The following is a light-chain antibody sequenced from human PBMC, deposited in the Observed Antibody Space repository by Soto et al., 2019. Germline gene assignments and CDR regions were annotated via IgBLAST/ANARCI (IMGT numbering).Light chain of an antibody. Sequence: QAVVTQPPSVSGAPGQRVTISCTGSSSNIGAGYGVHWYQQLPGTAPKLLIYGNSNRPSGVPDRFSGSKSGTSASLAITGLQAEDEADHYCQSYDSSLSGWVFGGGTKLTVL. CDR3: QSYDSSLSGWV. CDR1: SSNIGAGYG. V-gene: IGLV1-40*01. J-gene: IGLJ3*02. CDR2: GNS.